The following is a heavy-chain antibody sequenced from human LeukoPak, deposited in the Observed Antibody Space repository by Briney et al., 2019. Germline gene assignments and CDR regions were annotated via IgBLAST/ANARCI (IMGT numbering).Heavy chain of an antibody. J-gene: IGHJ3*02. CDR3: ARYREGYNYVPHALDI. V-gene: IGHV4-61*02. Sequence: SQTLSLTCTVSGASVSSTDYFWNWIRQPAGKGLEWIGRIYASGNTDYNPSPKSRVTMSLDTSKIQFSLNMNSVTAADSAVYFCARYREGYNYVPHALDIWGQGTVVTVSS. CDR1: GASVSSTDYF. CDR2: IYASGNT. D-gene: IGHD5-24*01.